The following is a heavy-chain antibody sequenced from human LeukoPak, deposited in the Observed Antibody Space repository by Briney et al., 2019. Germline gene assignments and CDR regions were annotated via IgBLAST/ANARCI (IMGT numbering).Heavy chain of an antibody. D-gene: IGHD4-17*01. J-gene: IGHJ4*02. V-gene: IGHV1-69*04. CDR3: AREGEYGDYVFDY. CDR1: GGTFSSYA. Sequence: SVKVSCKASGGTFSSYAISWVRQAPGQGLEWMGRIIPIFGIANYAQKFQGRVTITADKSTSTAYMELSSLRSGDTAVYYCAREGEYGDYVFDYWGQGTLVTVSS. CDR2: IIPIFGIA.